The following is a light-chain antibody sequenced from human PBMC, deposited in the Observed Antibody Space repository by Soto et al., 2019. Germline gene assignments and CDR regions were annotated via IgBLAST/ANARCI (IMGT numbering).Light chain of an antibody. Sequence: QSVLTQSPSASASLGASVKLTCTLSSGHSSYAIAWHQQQPEKGPRYLMRLNSDGSHSKGDGIPDRFSGSSSGGERYLTVSGRQSEDEADYYCQTWGSGIHVVFGGGTKLTVL. J-gene: IGLJ2*01. V-gene: IGLV4-69*01. CDR3: QTWGSGIHVV. CDR1: SGHSSYA. CDR2: LNSDGSH.